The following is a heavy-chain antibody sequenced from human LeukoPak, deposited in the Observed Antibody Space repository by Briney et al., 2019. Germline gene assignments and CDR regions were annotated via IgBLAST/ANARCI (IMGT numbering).Heavy chain of an antibody. CDR1: GGSFTNYS. J-gene: IGHJ6*03. CDR3: ARSYSGFLWDYYYYYMDV. Sequence: SETLSLTCAVYGGSFTNYSWSWIRQPPGKGLEWIGYIYYSGSTNYNPSLKSRVTISVDTSKNQFSLKLSSVTAADTAVYYCARSYSGFLWDYYYYYMDVWGKGTTVTVSS. V-gene: IGHV4-59*01. CDR2: IYYSGST. D-gene: IGHD3-3*01.